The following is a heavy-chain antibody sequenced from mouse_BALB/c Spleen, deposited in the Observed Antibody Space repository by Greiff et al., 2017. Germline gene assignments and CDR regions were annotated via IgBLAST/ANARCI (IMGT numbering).Heavy chain of an antibody. V-gene: IGHV1-69*02. CDR3: TRLYYDYDGGGRAMDY. CDR2: IYPSDSYT. J-gene: IGHJ4*01. CDR1: GYTFTSYW. D-gene: IGHD2-4*01. Sequence: VQLQQPGAELVRPGASVKLSCKASGYTFTSYWINWVKQRPGQGLEWIGNIYPSDSYTNYNQKFKDKATLTVDKSSSTAYMQLSSPTSEDSAVYYCTRLYYDYDGGGRAMDYWGQGTSVTVSS.